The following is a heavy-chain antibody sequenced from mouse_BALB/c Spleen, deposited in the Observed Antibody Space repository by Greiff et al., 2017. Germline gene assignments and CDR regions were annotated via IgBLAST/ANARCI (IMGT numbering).Heavy chain of an antibody. CDR2: ILPGSGST. V-gene: IGHV1-9*01. J-gene: IGHJ1*01. CDR1: GYTFSSYW. CDR3: ARGLGRWYFDV. D-gene: IGHD4-1*01. Sequence: VQLQQSGAELMKPGASVKISCKATGYTFSSYWIEWVKQRPGHGLEWIGEILPGSGSTNYNEKFKGKATFTADTSSNTAYMQLSSLTSEDSAVYYCARGLGRWYFDVWGAGTTVTVSS.